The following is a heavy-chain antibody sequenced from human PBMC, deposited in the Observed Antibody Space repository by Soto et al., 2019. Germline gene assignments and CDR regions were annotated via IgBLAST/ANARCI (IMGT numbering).Heavy chain of an antibody. D-gene: IGHD6-13*01. CDR3: AKAIGYSSSWPTFDY. V-gene: IGHV3-23*01. CDR1: GFTFSSYA. CDR2: ISGSGGST. Sequence: PGGSLRLSCAASGFTFSSYAMSWVRQAPGKGLEWVSAISGSGGSTYYADSVKGRFTISRDNSKNTLYLQMNSLRAEDTTVYYCAKAIGYSSSWPTFDYWGQGTLVTVSS. J-gene: IGHJ4*02.